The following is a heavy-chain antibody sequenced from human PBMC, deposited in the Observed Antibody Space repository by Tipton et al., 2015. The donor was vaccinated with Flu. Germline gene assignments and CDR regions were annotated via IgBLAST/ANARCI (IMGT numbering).Heavy chain of an antibody. Sequence: QVQLVQSGAEVKKPGASVKVSCKASGYTFSSYEINWVRQATGQGLEWMGWINPNSGNTGYAQKFQGRVTMTRNTSISTAYMELTSLTSEDTAVYYCARNRQQSRYFDLWGRGTPVTVSS. CDR2: INPNSGNT. J-gene: IGHJ2*01. CDR3: ARNRQQSRYFDL. CDR1: GYTFSSYE. D-gene: IGHD1-1*01. V-gene: IGHV1-8*01.